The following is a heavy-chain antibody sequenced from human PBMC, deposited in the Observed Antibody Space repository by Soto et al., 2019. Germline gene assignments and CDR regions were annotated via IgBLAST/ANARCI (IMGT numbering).Heavy chain of an antibody. Sequence: SETLSLTCAVSGGSFSGYFWTWIRQAPGKGLEWIGEITHSGGTNYNSSLKSRVMISVDTSKKQFSLILSSVTAADTAVYHCARDRQFYHFWSGYENEGPDGLDVWGQGTTVTVSS. CDR2: ITHSGGT. CDR3: ARDRQFYHFWSGYENEGPDGLDV. J-gene: IGHJ6*02. V-gene: IGHV4-34*01. D-gene: IGHD3-3*02. CDR1: GGSFSGYF.